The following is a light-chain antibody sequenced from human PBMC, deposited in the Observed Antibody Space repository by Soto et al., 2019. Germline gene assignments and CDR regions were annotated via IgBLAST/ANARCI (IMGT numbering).Light chain of an antibody. CDR3: SSRKI. V-gene: IGLV2-8*01. J-gene: IGLJ2*01. CDR2: EVS. CDR1: SSDIGPNNY. Sequence: QSALTQPPSASGSPGQAVTISCTGISSDIGPNNYVSWYQQHPGKAPKLIIFEVSKRSSGVPDRFSGSKSGNTASLTVSGLQADDEADYYCSSRKIFGGGTKLTVL.